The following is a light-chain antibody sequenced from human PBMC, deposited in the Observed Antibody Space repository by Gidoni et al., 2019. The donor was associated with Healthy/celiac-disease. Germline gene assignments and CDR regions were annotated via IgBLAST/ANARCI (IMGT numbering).Light chain of an antibody. CDR1: KLGDNY. CDR3: QAWDSSTAV. V-gene: IGLV3-1*01. Sequence: SYALTHPPSVSVSPGQTASITCSGDKLGDNYACWYQQKPGQSPVLVIYQDSKRPSGIPERFSGSNSGNTATLTISGTQAMDEADYYCQAWDSSTAVFGGGTKLTVL. CDR2: QDS. J-gene: IGLJ2*01.